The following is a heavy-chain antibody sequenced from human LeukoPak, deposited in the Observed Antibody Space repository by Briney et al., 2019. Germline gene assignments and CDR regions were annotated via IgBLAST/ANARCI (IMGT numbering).Heavy chain of an antibody. V-gene: IGHV3-9*01. CDR1: GFTFDDYA. CDR3: AKAIIAAADQHSSDFDY. J-gene: IGHJ4*02. Sequence: PGGSLRLSCAASGFTFDDYAMHWVRQAPGKGLEWVSGISWNSGSIGYADSVKGRFTISRDNAKNSLYLQMNSLRAEDTALYYCAKAIIAAADQHSSDFDYWGQGTLVTVSS. D-gene: IGHD6-13*01. CDR2: ISWNSGSI.